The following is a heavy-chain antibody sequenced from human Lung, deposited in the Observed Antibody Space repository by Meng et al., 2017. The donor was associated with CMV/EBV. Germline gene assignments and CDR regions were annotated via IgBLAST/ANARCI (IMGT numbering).Heavy chain of an antibody. CDR3: VRETGGSSSTW. D-gene: IGHD1-26*01. V-gene: IGHV4-39*07. CDR1: GGSISSSSYY. J-gene: IGHJ4*02. CDR2: VYYTGDT. Sequence: LXCTISGGSISSSSYYWAWIRQPPEKGLEWIGSVYYTGDTYYSPSLKSRVTISIDTSKNQFSLKVNSVTDADTAVYYCVRETGGSSSTWWGQGTLVTVSS.